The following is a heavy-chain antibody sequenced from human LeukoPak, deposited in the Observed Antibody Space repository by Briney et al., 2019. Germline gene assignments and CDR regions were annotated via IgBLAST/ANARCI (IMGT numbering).Heavy chain of an antibody. CDR2: ISYDGSNK. D-gene: IGHD6-19*01. CDR3: TRHPIAVAGTDNY. J-gene: IGHJ4*02. CDR1: GFTFSSYA. V-gene: IGHV3-30-3*01. Sequence: GGSLRLSCAASGFTFSSYAMHWVRQAPGKGLEWVAVISYDGSNKYYADSVKGRFTISRDDSKNTAYLQMNSLKTEDTAVYYCTRHPIAVAGTDNYWGQGTLVTVSS.